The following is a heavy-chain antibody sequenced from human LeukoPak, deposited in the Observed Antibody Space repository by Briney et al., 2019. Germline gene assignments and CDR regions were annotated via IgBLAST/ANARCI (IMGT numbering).Heavy chain of an antibody. Sequence: SETLSLTCAVSGGSISSSDSYWVWIRQPAGKGLEWIGRIYSSGSTNYNPSLKSRVTMSVDTSKNQFSLKVTSVTAADTAVYYCARVGYASSAIYFQQWGQGTLVSVSS. D-gene: IGHD2-8*01. J-gene: IGHJ1*01. CDR3: ARVGYASSAIYFQQ. CDR1: GGSISSSDSY. CDR2: IYSSGST. V-gene: IGHV4-39*07.